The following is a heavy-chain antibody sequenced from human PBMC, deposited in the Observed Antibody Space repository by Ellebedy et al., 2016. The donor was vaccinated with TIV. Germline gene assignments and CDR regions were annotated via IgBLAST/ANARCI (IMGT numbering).Heavy chain of an antibody. CDR2: IKQDGSEK. J-gene: IGHJ3*02. CDR1: GFTFSSFG. V-gene: IGHV3-7*01. CDR3: ARGTHLPGLDI. Sequence: GGSLRLXXAASGFTFSSFGMHWVRQAPGKGLEWVANIKQDGSEKYYVDSVKGRFTISRDNAKNSLYLQMNSLRAEDTAVYYCARGTHLPGLDIWGQGTMVTVSS.